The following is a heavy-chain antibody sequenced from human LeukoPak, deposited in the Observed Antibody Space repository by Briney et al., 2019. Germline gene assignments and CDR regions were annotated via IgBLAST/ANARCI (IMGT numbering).Heavy chain of an antibody. CDR2: FDPEDGET. Sequence: ASVNDSCKVSGCTLTELSMHLVRQPGANERGGMGGFDPEDGETIYVQSIQGRVTMTEDTSTVTAYMELSSLRSEDTAVYYCATVLYYDSSGPSNRYFQHWGQGTLVTVSS. V-gene: IGHV1-24*01. CDR1: GCTLTELS. CDR3: ATVLYYDSSGPSNRYFQH. D-gene: IGHD3-22*01. J-gene: IGHJ1*01.